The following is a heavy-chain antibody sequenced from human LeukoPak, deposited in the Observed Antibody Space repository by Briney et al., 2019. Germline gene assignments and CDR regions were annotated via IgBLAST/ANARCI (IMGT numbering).Heavy chain of an antibody. CDR1: GYTFTSYY. CDR2: INPSGGST. V-gene: IGHV1-46*01. D-gene: IGHD5-12*01. J-gene: IGHJ4*02. Sequence: ASVKVSCKASGYTFTSYYMHWVRQAPGQGLEWMGIINPSGGSTSYAQKFQGRITMTKNTSISTAYMELSSLRSEDTAVHYCARDQSRGYGFDYWGQGTLVTVSS. CDR3: ARDQSRGYGFDY.